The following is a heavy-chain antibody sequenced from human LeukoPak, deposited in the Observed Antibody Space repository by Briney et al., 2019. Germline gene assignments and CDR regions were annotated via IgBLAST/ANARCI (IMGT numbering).Heavy chain of an antibody. CDR2: IYYSGST. D-gene: IGHD2-21*02. CDR1: GGSISSSSYY. CDR3: ARPNEYCGGDCPLDY. V-gene: IGHV4-39*01. Sequence: PSETLSLTCTVSGGSISSSSYYWGWIRQPPGKGLEWIGSIYYSGSTYYNPSLKSRVTISVDTSKNQFSLKLSSVTAADTAVYYCARPNEYCGGDCPLDYWGQGTLVTVSS. J-gene: IGHJ4*02.